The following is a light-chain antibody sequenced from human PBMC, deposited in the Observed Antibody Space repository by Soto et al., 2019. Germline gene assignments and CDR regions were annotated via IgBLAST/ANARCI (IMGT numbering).Light chain of an antibody. CDR3: QQSYRAPWT. V-gene: IGKV1-39*01. Sequence: DIRLTQSPSSLSASVGDRVTITCRASQYISSYLNWYQQKPGKAPKLLIYASSSLESGVPSSFSGSGSGTDFTLTISSLQPEDFAAYYCQQSYRAPWTFGQGTKVEIK. CDR2: ASS. J-gene: IGKJ1*01. CDR1: QYISSY.